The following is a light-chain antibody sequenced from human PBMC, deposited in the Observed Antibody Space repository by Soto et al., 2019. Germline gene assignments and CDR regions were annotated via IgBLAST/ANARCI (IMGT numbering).Light chain of an antibody. Sequence: ELALTQAPGTLSLSPGDIATLSCRASQSGSGSYLAWYQQKPGQAPRLLISGASRRATGIPDRFSGSGSGTDCTLTISSLEPEDVSVYYCQQYGKSPLTFGGGTKVDIK. V-gene: IGKV3-20*01. J-gene: IGKJ4*01. CDR2: GAS. CDR1: QSGSGSY. CDR3: QQYGKSPLT.